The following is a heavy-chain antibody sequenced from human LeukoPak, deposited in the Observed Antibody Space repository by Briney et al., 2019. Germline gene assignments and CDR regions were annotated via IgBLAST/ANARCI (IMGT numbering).Heavy chain of an antibody. CDR1: GFTFSSYA. CDR2: TIDSGAST. CDR3: AKLGGQELHNYYVAV. Sequence: GGSLRLSCAASGFTFSSYAMSWVRQAPGKGLEWVSGTIDSGASTSYANFAKGRFTISRDNSNNPLYLQMNSLRAEDTAVYYCAKLGGQELHNYYVAVCGKGTTVAVSS. V-gene: IGHV3-23*01. D-gene: IGHD3-16*01. J-gene: IGHJ6*03.